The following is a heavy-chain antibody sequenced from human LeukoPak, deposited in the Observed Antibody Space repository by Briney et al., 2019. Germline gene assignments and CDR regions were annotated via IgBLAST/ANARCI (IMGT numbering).Heavy chain of an antibody. Sequence: PSETLSLTCTVSGGSINSYYWSWIRQPPGKGLEWIGSIYYSGSTNYNPSLKSRVTISVDTSKNQFSLKLSSVTAADTAVYYCARHRGDGYNYWGQGTLVTVSS. D-gene: IGHD5-24*01. CDR2: IYYSGST. CDR1: GGSINSYY. CDR3: ARHRGDGYNY. V-gene: IGHV4-59*08. J-gene: IGHJ4*02.